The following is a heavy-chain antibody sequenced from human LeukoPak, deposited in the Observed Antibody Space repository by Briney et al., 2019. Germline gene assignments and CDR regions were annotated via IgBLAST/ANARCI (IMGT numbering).Heavy chain of an antibody. D-gene: IGHD3-10*01. CDR2: IYYSGST. CDR3: ARRVLVAGSGSYYYNAFDI. J-gene: IGHJ3*02. CDR1: GGSISSSSYY. Sequence: SETLSLTCTVSGGSISSSSYYWGWIRQPPGKGLEWIGSIYYSGSTYYNPSLKSRVTISVDTSKNQFSLKLSSVTAADTAVYYCARRVLVAGSGSYYYNAFDIWGQGTMVTVSS. V-gene: IGHV4-39*07.